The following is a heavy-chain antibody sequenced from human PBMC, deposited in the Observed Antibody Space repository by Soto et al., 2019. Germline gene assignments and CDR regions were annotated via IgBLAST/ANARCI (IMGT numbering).Heavy chain of an antibody. D-gene: IGHD1-1*01. J-gene: IGHJ6*02. CDR3: ATGPWSPEWLERRRRPPLAYYGMDV. V-gene: IGHV1-24*01. Sequence: ASVKASCKVSGYTLTELSMHWVRQAPGKGLEWMGGFDPEDGDTIYAQKFQGRVTMTEDTSTDTAYMELRSLRSEDTAVYYCATGPWSPEWLERRRRPPLAYYGMDVWGQGTTVTVSS. CDR1: GYTLTELS. CDR2: FDPEDGDT.